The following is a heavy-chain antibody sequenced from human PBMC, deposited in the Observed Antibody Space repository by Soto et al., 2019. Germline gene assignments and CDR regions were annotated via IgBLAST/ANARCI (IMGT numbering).Heavy chain of an antibody. V-gene: IGHV4-59*08. CDR2: IYYSGST. D-gene: IGHD6-19*01. CDR1: GVSISSYY. CDR3: ARSSIAVVSYFDY. J-gene: IGHJ4*02. Sequence: SETLSLTCTVSGVSISSYYWSWIRQPPGKGLEWIGYIYYSGSTNYNPSLKSRVTISVDTSKNQFSLKLSSVTAADTAVYYCARSSIAVVSYFDYWGQGTLVTVSS.